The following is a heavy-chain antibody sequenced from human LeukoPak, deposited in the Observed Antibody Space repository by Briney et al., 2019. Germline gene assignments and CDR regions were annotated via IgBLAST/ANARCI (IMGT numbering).Heavy chain of an antibody. Sequence: SETLSLTCTVSGGSISSSSYYWGWIRQPPGKGLEWIGSIYYSGSTYYNPSLKSRVTISVDTSKNQSSLKLSSVTAADTAVYYCARHGDSSSWYADIFDYGGQGTLVTVSS. V-gene: IGHV4-39*01. J-gene: IGHJ4*02. CDR3: ARHGDSSSWYADIFDY. CDR2: IYYSGST. D-gene: IGHD6-13*01. CDR1: GGSISSSSYY.